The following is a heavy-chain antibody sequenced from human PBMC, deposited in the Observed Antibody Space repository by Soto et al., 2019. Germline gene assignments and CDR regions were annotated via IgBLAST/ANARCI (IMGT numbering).Heavy chain of an antibody. CDR3: AREVEGSYSPADF. J-gene: IGHJ4*02. CDR1: GYTFPDHG. D-gene: IGHD3-10*01. Sequence: QVQLVQSGPEVKKPGASVTVSCKTSGYTFPDHGIDWVRPATGQKLEWDGWVSSYNGKKNYAYNLKDRVIMTTDASTSTAYMELRGFRSDDTAVYYCAREVEGSYSPADFWGQGTPVTVSS. CDR2: VSSYNGKK. V-gene: IGHV1-18*01.